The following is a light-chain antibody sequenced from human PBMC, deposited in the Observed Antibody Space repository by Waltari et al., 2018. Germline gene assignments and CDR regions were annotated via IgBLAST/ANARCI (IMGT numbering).Light chain of an antibody. V-gene: IGKV4-1*01. J-gene: IGKJ4*01. Sequence: DIVMTQSPDSLAVSLGERATINCKSSQSLLYTSTNKNYLSWYQQKPGQPPKLLIYWASTRESGVPDRFSGSESGTDFTLTISSLHAEDVAVYYCLQYYTFPRTFGGGTKVEI. CDR1: QSLLYTSTNKNY. CDR3: LQYYTFPRT. CDR2: WAS.